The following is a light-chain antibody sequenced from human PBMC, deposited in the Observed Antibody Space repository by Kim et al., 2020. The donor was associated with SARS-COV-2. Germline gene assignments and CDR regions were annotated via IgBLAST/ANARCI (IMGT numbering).Light chain of an antibody. V-gene: IGLV3-1*01. Sequence: VSPGETATITCSGDKLGNKYVCWYQQEPGQSPVLVIYQDSRRPSGIPGRFSASNSGNTATLTISGTQAMDEADYYCQAWDSSNVIFGGGTKLTVL. CDR2: QDS. CDR1: KLGNKY. CDR3: QAWDSSNVI. J-gene: IGLJ2*01.